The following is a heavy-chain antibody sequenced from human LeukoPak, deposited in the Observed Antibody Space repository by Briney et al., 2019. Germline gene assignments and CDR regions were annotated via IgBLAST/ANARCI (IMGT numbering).Heavy chain of an antibody. Sequence: GGSLRLSCAASAFTFSRSAMSWVRQAPGKGLEWVSYISSSSSTIYYADSVKGRFTISRDNAKDSLYLQMNSLRAEDTAVYYCAKVKATGGGAFDIWGQGATVTVSS. V-gene: IGHV3-48*01. CDR3: AKVKATGGGAFDI. J-gene: IGHJ3*02. D-gene: IGHD1-14*01. CDR2: ISSSSSTI. CDR1: AFTFSRSA.